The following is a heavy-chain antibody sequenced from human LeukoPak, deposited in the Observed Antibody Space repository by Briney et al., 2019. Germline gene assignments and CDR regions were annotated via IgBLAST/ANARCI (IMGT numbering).Heavy chain of an antibody. CDR2: ISTSSSYI. Sequence: GGSLRLSCAASRFTFSSYGMKWVRQVPGKGLEWVSSISTSSSYIYYADSVKGRFTISRDNAKNSLYLQMNSLRAEDTAVYYCARATWDPNYYYYMDVWGKGTTVTISS. D-gene: IGHD1-26*01. CDR1: RFTFSSYG. J-gene: IGHJ6*03. V-gene: IGHV3-21*01. CDR3: ARATWDPNYYYYMDV.